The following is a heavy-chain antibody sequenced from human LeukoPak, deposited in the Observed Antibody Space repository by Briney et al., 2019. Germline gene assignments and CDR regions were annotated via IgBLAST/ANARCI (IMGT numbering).Heavy chain of an antibody. Sequence: GGPLRLSCSASGFIFSTYTMYWVRQAPGKGLEYVSVINGDGRTTYYIDSVKGRFTISRDNSKNTLYLQMSSLSTEDTAVYYCVGDQVDDTGYLRWGQGTRVTVSA. J-gene: IGHJ4*02. CDR2: INGDGRTT. D-gene: IGHD5-12*01. CDR1: GFIFSTYT. V-gene: IGHV3-64D*06. CDR3: VGDQVDDTGYLR.